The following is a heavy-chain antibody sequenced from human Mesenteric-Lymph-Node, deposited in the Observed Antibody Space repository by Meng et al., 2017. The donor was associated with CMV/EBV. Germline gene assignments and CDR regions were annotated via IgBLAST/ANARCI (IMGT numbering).Heavy chain of an antibody. CDR2: MNPNSGNT. CDR3: ARWLRGSGSYFDY. J-gene: IGHJ4*02. D-gene: IGHD1-26*01. Sequence: SVKVSCKASGYTFTSYDINWVRQATGQGLEWMGWMNPNSGNTGYAQKFQGRVTITRNTSISTAYMELSSLRSEDTAVYYCARWLRGSGSYFDYWGQGTLVTVSS. CDR1: GYTFTSYD. V-gene: IGHV1-8*03.